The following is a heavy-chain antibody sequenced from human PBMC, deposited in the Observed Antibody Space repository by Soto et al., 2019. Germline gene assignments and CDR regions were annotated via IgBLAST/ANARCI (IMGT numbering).Heavy chain of an antibody. CDR1: GPTFRSYA. CDR2: IIPICGTA. D-gene: IGHD3-3*01. CDR3: GRSRFGNFWSGYISPYYYYGMDV. Sequence: SPVKVSSRAPGPTFRSYAIRYVRQAPGQVLEWKGVIIPICGTANYAQKFQGRVTITADESTSTAYMELSSLRSEDTAVYYCGRSRFGNFWSGYISPYYYYGMDVWGQGTTVTVSS. V-gene: IGHV1-69*13. J-gene: IGHJ6*02.